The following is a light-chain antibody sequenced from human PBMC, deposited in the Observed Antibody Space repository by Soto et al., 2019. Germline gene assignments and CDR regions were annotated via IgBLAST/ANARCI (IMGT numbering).Light chain of an antibody. CDR3: QSYDSSLSGYV. CDR2: GNI. V-gene: IGLV1-40*01. J-gene: IGLJ1*01. CDR1: SSNIGAGYD. Sequence: QAVVTQPPSVSGAPGQRVTISCTGSSSNIGAGYDVHWYQQLPGTAPKLLIYGNINRPSGVPDRFSGSKSGPSASLVITGLQAEDEADYYCQSYDSSLSGYVFGTGTKLTVL.